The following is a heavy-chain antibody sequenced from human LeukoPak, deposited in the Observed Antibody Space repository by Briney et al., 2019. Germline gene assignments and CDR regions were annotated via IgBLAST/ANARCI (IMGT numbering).Heavy chain of an antibody. CDR2: ISPNNGNT. CDR1: GYTFGTSS. Sequence: GASVKVSCKAFGYTFGTSSITWVRQAPGQRLEWMGWISPNNGNTHYAQGVQGRVTMTTDTSRSTAYMELGSLRSDDTAVYYCTRVRNSNNWWGPFDIWGQGTMVTVSS. D-gene: IGHD1-1*01. V-gene: IGHV1-18*01. CDR3: TRVRNSNNWWGPFDI. J-gene: IGHJ3*02.